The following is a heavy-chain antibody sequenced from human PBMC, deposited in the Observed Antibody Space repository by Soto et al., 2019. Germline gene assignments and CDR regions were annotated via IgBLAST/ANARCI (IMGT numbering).Heavy chain of an antibody. CDR3: AKAGVRDAYYYYGMDV. D-gene: IGHD2-21*01. CDR1: GGSNSNAAYS. CDR2: ISGSGGST. V-gene: IGHV3-23*01. Sequence: ETLSLTCTVSGGSNSNAAYSWSWVRQAPGKGLEWVSAISGSGGSTYYADSVKGRFTISRDNSKNTLYLQMNSLRAEDTAVYYCAKAGVRDAYYYYGMDVWGQGTTVTVSS. J-gene: IGHJ6*02.